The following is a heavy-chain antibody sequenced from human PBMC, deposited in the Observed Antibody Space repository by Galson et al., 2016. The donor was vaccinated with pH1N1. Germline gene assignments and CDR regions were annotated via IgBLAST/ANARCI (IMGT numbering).Heavy chain of an antibody. V-gene: IGHV3-30-3*01. CDR3: ARSSQRGYSYACDH. CDR1: GFTFSSFW. Sequence: SLRLSCAAPGFTFSSFWMHWVRQVPGEGLVWVALISYDGSSKYYADSVKGRFTISRDNSRNTLSLQMNSLRGEDTAVYYCARSSQRGYSYACDHWGQGTLVTVSS. J-gene: IGHJ5*02. D-gene: IGHD5-18*01. CDR2: ISYDGSSK.